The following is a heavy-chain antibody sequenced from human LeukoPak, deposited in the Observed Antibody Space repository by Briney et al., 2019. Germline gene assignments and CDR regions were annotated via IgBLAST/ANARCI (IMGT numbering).Heavy chain of an antibody. CDR3: ARGGYDYVWGSYRYYYFDY. CDR2: ISSSSSTI. D-gene: IGHD3-16*02. V-gene: IGHV3-48*01. J-gene: IGHJ4*02. Sequence: GGSLRLSCAASGFTFSSYSMNWVRQAPGKGLEWVSYISSSSSTIYYADSVKGRFTISRDNAKNSLYLQMNSLRAEDTAVYYCARGGYDYVWGSYRYYYFDYWGQGTLVTVSS. CDR1: GFTFSSYS.